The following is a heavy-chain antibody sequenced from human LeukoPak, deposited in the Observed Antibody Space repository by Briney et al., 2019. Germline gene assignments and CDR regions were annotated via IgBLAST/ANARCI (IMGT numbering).Heavy chain of an antibody. CDR3: ARHGTIFGVVIRDFDY. Sequence: SETLSLTCSVSGGSITGGSISSSYWSWIRQPPGKGLDWIGEINHSGSTNYNPSLKSRVTISVDTSKNQFSLKLSSVTAADTAVYYCARHGTIFGVVIRDFDYWGQGTLVTVSS. CDR2: INHSGST. CDR1: GGSITGGSISSSY. J-gene: IGHJ4*02. V-gene: IGHV4-34*01. D-gene: IGHD3-3*01.